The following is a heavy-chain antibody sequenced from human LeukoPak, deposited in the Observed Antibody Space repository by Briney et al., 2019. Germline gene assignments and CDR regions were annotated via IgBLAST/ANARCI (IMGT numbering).Heavy chain of an antibody. CDR3: AKDGSWSCTD. Sequence: GGSLRLSCGASGVTFSSSAMHWVRQGPGTGLEWVAYIAHHGNNKYYADSVKGRFTISRDNSKGSLYFQMNSLRADDTAVYYCAKDGSWSCTDWGQGTLVRVSS. CDR2: IAHHGNNK. CDR1: GVTFSSSA. V-gene: IGHV3-30*02. D-gene: IGHD2-8*02. J-gene: IGHJ4*02.